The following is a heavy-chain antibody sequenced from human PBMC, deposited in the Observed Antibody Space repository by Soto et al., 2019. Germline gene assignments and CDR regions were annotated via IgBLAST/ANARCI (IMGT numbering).Heavy chain of an antibody. CDR3: AKARGAFEHTGPDQ. CDR2: FGIDSVT. Sequence: EVQLLEAGGGLIQPGGSLRFSCATSGFTFSNYAMSWVRQAPGKGLVWVSGFGIDSVTYYADSVRGRFTISRANSMKTLYLQMNSLRAEDSALYYCAKARGAFEHTGPDQWGQGTPVTVSS. D-gene: IGHD2-21*01. V-gene: IGHV3-23*01. J-gene: IGHJ4*02. CDR1: GFTFSNYA.